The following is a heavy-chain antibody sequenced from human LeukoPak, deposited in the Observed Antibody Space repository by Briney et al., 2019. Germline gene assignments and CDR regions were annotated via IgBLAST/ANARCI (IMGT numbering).Heavy chain of an antibody. D-gene: IGHD1-14*01. CDR3: ASWTGGGCSHLDY. Sequence: SETLSLTCTVSGGSVSSGSYYWGCLRQPPGKGLEWFGYIYYSGSTNYNPSLESRVTISVDTSKNQFSLKLSSVTAADTAVYYWASWTGGGCSHLDYWGQGTLVTVSS. CDR1: GGSVSSGSYY. V-gene: IGHV4-61*01. J-gene: IGHJ4*02. CDR2: IYYSGST.